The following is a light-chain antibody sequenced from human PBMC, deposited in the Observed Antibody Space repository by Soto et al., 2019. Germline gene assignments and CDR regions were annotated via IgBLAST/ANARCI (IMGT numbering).Light chain of an antibody. CDR1: SSDVGAYNY. Sequence: QSVLTQPASVSGSPGQSITISCTGTSSDVGAYNYVSWYQQHPGRAPQLIIYHVSNRPSGVSNRFSGSKSDNTASLTISGLQAEDDADYYCSSFTSSSSYVFGPGTNVNVL. J-gene: IGLJ1*01. V-gene: IGLV2-14*03. CDR2: HVS. CDR3: SSFTSSSSYV.